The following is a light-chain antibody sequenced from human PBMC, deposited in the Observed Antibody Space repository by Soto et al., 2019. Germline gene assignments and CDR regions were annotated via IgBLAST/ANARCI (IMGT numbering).Light chain of an antibody. Sequence: DIVMTLSPLSLAVTPGEPASISCRSSQSLLHSNGYNYLAWYLQKPGQAPQLLISMGSDRASGGPDRISGSGSGTDFTLKISRVEAEDVGIYYCMQTLQTPPYTFGQGTKLXXK. J-gene: IGKJ2*01. CDR1: QSLLHSNGYNY. V-gene: IGKV2-28*01. CDR3: MQTLQTPPYT. CDR2: MGS.